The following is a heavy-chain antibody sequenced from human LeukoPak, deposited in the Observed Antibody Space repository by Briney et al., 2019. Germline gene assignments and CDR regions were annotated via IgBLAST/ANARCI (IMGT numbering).Heavy chain of an antibody. Sequence: GGSLRLSCAASGFTFSDYALSWVRQAPGKGLESVSGITGSGRSTYYADSVKGRFTISRDNSKNTLYLQMNSLRAEDTAVYYCACAREGTMIALWGQGTMVTVSS. CDR3: ACAREGTMIAL. D-gene: IGHD3-22*01. CDR1: GFTFSDYA. J-gene: IGHJ3*01. V-gene: IGHV3-23*01. CDR2: ITGSGRST.